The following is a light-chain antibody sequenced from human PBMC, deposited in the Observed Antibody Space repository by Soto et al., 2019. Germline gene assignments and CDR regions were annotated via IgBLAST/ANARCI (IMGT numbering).Light chain of an antibody. J-gene: IGKJ1*01. Sequence: EIVLTQSPGTLSLSPGEGGTLSCRASQSLSSSYLDWYQQKPGQAPRLLIYGASRRATGIPDRFSGSGSRTDFTLTINRLEPEDFAVYYFQQYSSSPRTFGQGTKVEVK. V-gene: IGKV3-20*01. CDR1: QSLSSSY. CDR2: GAS. CDR3: QQYSSSPRT.